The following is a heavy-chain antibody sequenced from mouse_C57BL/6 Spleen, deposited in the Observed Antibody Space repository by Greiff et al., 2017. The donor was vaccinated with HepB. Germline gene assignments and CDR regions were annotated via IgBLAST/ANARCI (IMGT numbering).Heavy chain of an antibody. D-gene: IGHD2-14*01. CDR1: GFTFSSYA. J-gene: IGHJ2*01. Sequence: DVHLVESGGGLVKPGGSLKLSCAASGFTFSSYAMSWVRQTPEKRLEWVATISDGGSYTYYPDNVKGRFTISRDNAKNNLYLQMSHLKSEDTAMYYCARDRDIGNYYFDYWGQGTTLTVSS. CDR3: ARDRDIGNYYFDY. V-gene: IGHV5-4*01. CDR2: ISDGGSYT.